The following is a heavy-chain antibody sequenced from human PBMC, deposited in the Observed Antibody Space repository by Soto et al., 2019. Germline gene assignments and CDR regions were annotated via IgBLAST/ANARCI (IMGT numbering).Heavy chain of an antibody. CDR1: GFTFSSYG. D-gene: IGHD3-10*01. J-gene: IGHJ3*02. CDR3: AKDWGGEGYYGSGTYDAFDI. CDR2: ISYDGSNK. V-gene: IGHV3-30*18. Sequence: GGSLRLSCAASGFTFSSYGMHWVRQAPGKGLEWVAVISYDGSNKYYADSVKGRFTISRDNSKNTLYLQMNSLRAEDTAVYYCAKDWGGEGYYGSGTYDAFDIWGQGTMVTVSS.